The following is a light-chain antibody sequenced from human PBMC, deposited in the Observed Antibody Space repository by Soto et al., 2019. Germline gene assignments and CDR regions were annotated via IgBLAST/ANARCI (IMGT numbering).Light chain of an antibody. Sequence: DIQMTQSPSTLSASVGDRVTITCRASQNINMWLAWYQQKPGKAPKLLIYDASSLQSGVPSRFARSGSATDFTLTITSLLPDDCATYYCQHYSLYSPWTFGQGNKVEI. CDR1: QNINMW. CDR3: QHYSLYSPWT. CDR2: DAS. V-gene: IGKV1-5*01. J-gene: IGKJ1*01.